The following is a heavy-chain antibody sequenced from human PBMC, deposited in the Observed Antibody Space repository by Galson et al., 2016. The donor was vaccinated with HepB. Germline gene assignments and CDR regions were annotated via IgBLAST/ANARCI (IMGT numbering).Heavy chain of an antibody. J-gene: IGHJ4*02. Sequence: SVKVSCKASGYTFTSYDINWVRQATRQGLEWMGWMNPNSGNTGYAQKFQGRVTMTRNTSISTAYMELSSLRSEDTAVYYCARGAALIVATYDYWGQGTLVTVSS. CDR1: GYTFTSYD. D-gene: IGHD5-12*01. CDR3: ARGAALIVATYDY. CDR2: MNPNSGNT. V-gene: IGHV1-8*01.